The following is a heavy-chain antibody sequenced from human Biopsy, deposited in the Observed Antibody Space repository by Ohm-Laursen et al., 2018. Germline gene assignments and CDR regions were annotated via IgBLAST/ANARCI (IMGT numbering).Heavy chain of an antibody. CDR3: ARTPRDSFWSGSYKRGLWFDP. J-gene: IGHJ5*02. V-gene: IGHV4-59*01. CDR1: GGSIISYY. D-gene: IGHD3-3*01. Sequence: SETLSLTCCVSGGSIISYYWTWIRQPPGKGLEWIGHVYNGGITNYNPSLKSRVTISKDTSKNQFSLQVNFVTAADTAVYYCARTPRDSFWSGSYKRGLWFDPWGQGTLVIVSS. CDR2: VYNGGIT.